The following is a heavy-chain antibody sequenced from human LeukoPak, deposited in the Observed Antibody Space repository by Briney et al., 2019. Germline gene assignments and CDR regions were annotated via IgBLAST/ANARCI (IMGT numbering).Heavy chain of an antibody. D-gene: IGHD3-22*01. J-gene: IGHJ3*02. Sequence: SETLSLTCTVSGDSISSGDDYWSWIRQPAGKGVEWIGRISSSGSTNYNPSLKSRVTISVDTSKNQFSLKLSSVTAADTAVYFCARGPYSYDSSGALDIWGQGTMVTVSS. V-gene: IGHV4-61*02. CDR2: ISSSGST. CDR3: ARGPYSYDSSGALDI. CDR1: GDSISSGDDY.